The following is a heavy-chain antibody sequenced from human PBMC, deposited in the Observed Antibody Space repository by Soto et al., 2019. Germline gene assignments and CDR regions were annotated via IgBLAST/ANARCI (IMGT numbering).Heavy chain of an antibody. Sequence: EVQLLESGGGLVQPGGSLDPSGAAPGFTFTSNAMTWFPQAPGRGWEGVSAISVSGGSTYYADSVKGRFTISRDNSKNTLYLQMNSLRAEDTAVYYCAKARAQYYDFWSGYPVDYWGQGTLVTVSS. CDR3: AKARAQYYDFWSGYPVDY. CDR2: ISVSGGST. D-gene: IGHD3-3*01. CDR1: GFTFTSNA. J-gene: IGHJ4*02. V-gene: IGHV3-23*01.